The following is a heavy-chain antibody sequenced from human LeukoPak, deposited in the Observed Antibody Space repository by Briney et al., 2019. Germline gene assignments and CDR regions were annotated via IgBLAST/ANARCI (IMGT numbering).Heavy chain of an antibody. D-gene: IGHD2-15*01. CDR3: ARAKGGGHYDY. CDR2: IYYSGST. Sequence: ASETLSLTCTVSGGSISSYYWSWIRQPPGKGLEWIGYIYYSGSTNYNPSLKSRVTISVDTSKNQFSLKLSSVTAADTAVYYCARAKGGGHYDYWGQGTLATVSS. J-gene: IGHJ4*02. V-gene: IGHV4-59*01. CDR1: GGSISSYY.